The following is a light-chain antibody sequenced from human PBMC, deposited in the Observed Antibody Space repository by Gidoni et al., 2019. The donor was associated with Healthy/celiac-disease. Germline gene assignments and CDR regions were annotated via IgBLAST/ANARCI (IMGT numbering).Light chain of an antibody. CDR2: KDS. Sequence: SYELTQPPSVSVSPGQTARITCSGDALPKKYAYWYQQKPGQAPALVIYKDSERPSGIPERFSGSSSGTTVTLTISGVQAEDEDDYYCQSADSSGTGVFGGGTKLTVL. J-gene: IGLJ2*01. CDR3: QSADSSGTGV. CDR1: ALPKKY. V-gene: IGLV3-25*02.